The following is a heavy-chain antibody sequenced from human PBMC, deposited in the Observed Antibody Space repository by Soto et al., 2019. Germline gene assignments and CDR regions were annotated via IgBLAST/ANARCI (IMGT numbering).Heavy chain of an antibody. CDR1: GYTFASYA. V-gene: IGHV1-18*01. J-gene: IGHJ4*02. CDR3: ARDPPPPDY. Sequence: QVQLVQSGAEVKKPGASVKVSCKASGYTFASYAISWMRQAPGQGLEWMGWISAYNGNTNYAQKLQGRVTMTTDRSTSTAYMELRSLRSDATAVYYCARDPPPPDYWGQGTLVTVSS. CDR2: ISAYNGNT.